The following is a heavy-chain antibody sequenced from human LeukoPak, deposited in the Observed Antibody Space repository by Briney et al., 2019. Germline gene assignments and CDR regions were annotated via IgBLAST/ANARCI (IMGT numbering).Heavy chain of an antibody. V-gene: IGHV3-33*01. CDR2: IWYDGSNK. J-gene: IGHJ6*02. CDR3: ARDSPYYYYGMDV. CDR1: AFSFSIYG. Sequence: GRSLTLSCALSAFSFSIYGTHCARQPPGKWLGWVAYIWYDGSNKYYADSVKGRFTISTDNSKNTLYLQMNSLRAEDTAVYYCARDSPYYYYGMDVWGQGTTVTVSS.